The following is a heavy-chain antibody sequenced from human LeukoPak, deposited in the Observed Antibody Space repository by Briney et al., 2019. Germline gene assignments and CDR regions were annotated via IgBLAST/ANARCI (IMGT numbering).Heavy chain of an antibody. CDR1: GFTFSSYA. CDR3: ARVDCASSCYPFDY. V-gene: IGHV3-23*01. CDR2: ISGSGGST. D-gene: IGHD2-15*01. Sequence: GGSLRLSCAASGFTFSSYAMSWVRQAPGKGLEWVSAISGSGGSTYYADSVKGRFTISRDNSKNTLYLQMNSLRAEDTAVYYCARVDCASSCYPFDYWGQGTLVTVSS. J-gene: IGHJ4*02.